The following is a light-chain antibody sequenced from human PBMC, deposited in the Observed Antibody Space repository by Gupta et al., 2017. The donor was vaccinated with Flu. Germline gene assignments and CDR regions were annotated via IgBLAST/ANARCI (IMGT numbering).Light chain of an antibody. CDR3: QQSNKFPFT. Sequence: DIQMTQSPSVVSASVGDRVTITCRASEGISTSLAWYQQMPGKAPQLLIYDASTLETGVPSRFSGTGAGTDFTLTINSLQPEDFATYYCQQSNKFPFTFGPGTKVDFK. V-gene: IGKV1-12*02. CDR1: EGISTS. CDR2: DAS. J-gene: IGKJ3*01.